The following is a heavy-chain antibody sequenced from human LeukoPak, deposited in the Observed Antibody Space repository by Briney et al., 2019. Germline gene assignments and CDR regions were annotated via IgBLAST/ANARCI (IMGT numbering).Heavy chain of an antibody. CDR2: ISSSGNTI. D-gene: IGHD3-9*01. J-gene: IGHJ6*02. CDR3: ANILGRWAGYGMDV. Sequence: PGGSLRLSCAASGFTFSSYEMNWVRQAPGKGLEWVSYISSSGNTICYADSVKGRFTISRDNAKNSLYLQMDSLRAEDTAVYYCANILGRWAGYGMDVWGQGTTVTVSS. CDR1: GFTFSSYE. V-gene: IGHV3-48*03.